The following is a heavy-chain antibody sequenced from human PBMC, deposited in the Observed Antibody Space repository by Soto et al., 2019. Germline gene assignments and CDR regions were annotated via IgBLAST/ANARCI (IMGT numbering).Heavy chain of an antibody. CDR2: MYHSGTF. V-gene: IGHV4-30-2*01. CDR3: ARAQFYSGSGNYNTLMFDA. D-gene: IGHD3-10*01. Sequence: QLQLQESGSGLVKTSQTLSLTCAVSGGSIGGVGYSWSWIRQPPGGGLEWIGYMYHSGTFLKSPSLKARFTISLDISKNQFSLPLNSLTAADTAVYYCARAQFYSGSGNYNTLMFDAWGQGIQVTVSS. J-gene: IGHJ5*02. CDR1: GGSIGGVGYS.